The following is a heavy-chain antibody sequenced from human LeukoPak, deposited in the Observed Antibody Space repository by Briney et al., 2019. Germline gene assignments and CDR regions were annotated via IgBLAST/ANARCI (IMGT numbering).Heavy chain of an antibody. CDR1: GYTFTSYY. J-gene: IGHJ4*02. CDR2: INPSGGST. CDR3: ARMQLDGNFDY. V-gene: IGHV1-46*01. Sequence: ASVKVSCKASGYTFTSYYMHWVRQAPGQGLEWMGIINPSGGSTSYAQKFQGRVTMTTDTSTSTAYMELRSLRSDDTAVYYCARMQLDGNFDYWGQGTLVTVSS. D-gene: IGHD6-13*01.